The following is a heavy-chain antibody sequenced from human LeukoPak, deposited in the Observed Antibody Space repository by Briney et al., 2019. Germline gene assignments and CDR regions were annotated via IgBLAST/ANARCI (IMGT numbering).Heavy chain of an antibody. CDR1: GFTFSSYA. CDR2: ISGSGGST. Sequence: PGGYLRLSCAASGFTFSSYAMSWVRQAPGKGLEWVSAISGSGGSTYYADSVKGRFTISGDNSKNTLYLQMNSLRAEDTAVYYCAKSPNSDFWSGYYEYWGQGTLVIVSS. V-gene: IGHV3-23*01. CDR3: AKSPNSDFWSGYYEY. D-gene: IGHD3-3*01. J-gene: IGHJ4*02.